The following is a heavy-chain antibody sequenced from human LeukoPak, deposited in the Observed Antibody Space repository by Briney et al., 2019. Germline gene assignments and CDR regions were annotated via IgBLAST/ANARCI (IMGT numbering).Heavy chain of an antibody. V-gene: IGHV3-23*01. CDR1: GFTVSAYA. D-gene: IGHD1-26*01. J-gene: IGHJ3*02. CDR3: SKGPWDLPHAFDI. CDR2: IYDDNT. Sequence: GVSLRLSCAASGFTVSAYAMAWVRQAPGKGLEWVSTIYDDNTYYADSVKGRFVVSRDNSKNTLYLQMNSLRAEDTAIYYCSKGPWDLPHAFDIWGLGTMVTVSS.